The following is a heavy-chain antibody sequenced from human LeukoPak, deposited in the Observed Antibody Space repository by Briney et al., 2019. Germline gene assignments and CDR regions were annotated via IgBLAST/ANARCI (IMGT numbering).Heavy chain of an antibody. D-gene: IGHD3-3*01. V-gene: IGHV4-39*01. Sequence: PSETLSLTCTVSGASIGSSPYGTAYYWGWIRQPPGKGLEWIGSMCYGGNSYFNPSLKSRVTISVDTSKNQFSVKLNSVTAADTAVYYCARGRRRFYDFWSGYYRDYGMDVWGQGTTVTVSS. CDR3: ARGRRRFYDFWSGYYRDYGMDV. CDR2: MCYGGNS. J-gene: IGHJ6*02. CDR1: GASIGSSPYGTAYY.